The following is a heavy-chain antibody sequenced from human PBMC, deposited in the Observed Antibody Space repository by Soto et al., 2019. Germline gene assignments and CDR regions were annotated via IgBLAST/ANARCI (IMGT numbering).Heavy chain of an antibody. CDR1: GFTFSSYW. Sequence: PGGSLRLSCAASGFTFSSYWMHWVRQAPGKGLVWVSRINSDGSSTSYADSVKGRFTISRDNAKNTLYLQMNSLRAEDTAVYYCAGLVTGTRYYYYYGMDVWGQGTTVTVSS. CDR3: AGLVTGTRYYYYYGMDV. D-gene: IGHD1-7*01. CDR2: INSDGSST. V-gene: IGHV3-74*01. J-gene: IGHJ6*02.